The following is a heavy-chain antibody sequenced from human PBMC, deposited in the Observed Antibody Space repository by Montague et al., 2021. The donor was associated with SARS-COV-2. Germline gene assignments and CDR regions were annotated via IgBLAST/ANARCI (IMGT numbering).Heavy chain of an antibody. CDR1: GGSISSSNW. Sequence: SETLSLTCAVSGGSISSSNWWSLVRQPPGKLLWCIGEIYHRGSTNYNPSLNSLVTITVDKSKNQFSLRRSSVTAADTAVYYCGRDRGSSGWSDAFDIWGQGTLVTVSS. CDR3: GRDRGSSGWSDAFDI. D-gene: IGHD6-19*01. V-gene: IGHV4-4*02. CDR2: IYHRGST. J-gene: IGHJ3*02.